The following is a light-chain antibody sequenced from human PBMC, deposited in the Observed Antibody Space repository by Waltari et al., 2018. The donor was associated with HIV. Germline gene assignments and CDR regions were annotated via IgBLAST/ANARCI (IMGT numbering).Light chain of an antibody. J-gene: IGLJ3*02. V-gene: IGLV4-69*01. CDR1: SAHSRYV. CDR3: QTWENGPKV. Sequence: QLVSTQPPSASASLCASVKLTCTLSSAHSRYVIASHQQQPEKGPRYLMKVNSDGSHNKGDGIPDRFSGSSSGAERYLTISSLQSDDEADYYCQTWENGPKVFGGGTKLTVV. CDR2: VNSDGSH.